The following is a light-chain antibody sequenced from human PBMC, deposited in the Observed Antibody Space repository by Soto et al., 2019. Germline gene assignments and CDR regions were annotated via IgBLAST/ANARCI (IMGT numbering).Light chain of an antibody. CDR3: HQYASSPRT. Sequence: EIVLTQSPGTLSLSPGEKVALSCRASQTVTSTQLAWYQHKPGQAPRLVIYGSSNRATGIPDRFSGSGSGTDFTLTISRREPEDFAVYYCHQYASSPRTFGQGTKVESK. CDR2: GSS. CDR1: QTVTSTQ. V-gene: IGKV3-20*01. J-gene: IGKJ1*01.